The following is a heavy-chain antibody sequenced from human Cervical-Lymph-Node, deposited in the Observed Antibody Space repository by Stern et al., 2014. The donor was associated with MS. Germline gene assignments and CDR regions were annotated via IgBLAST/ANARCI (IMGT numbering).Heavy chain of an antibody. Sequence: EVQLVESGAEVKKPGESLKISCKGSGYTFTNNWIAWVRQMPGKGLEWMGIIYPDDSDIRYSPSLQGQVTISADKSISPASLQGSSLKAADSAVYYCARPPPRRKWDDPNYGMDVWGQGTTVTVSS. CDR3: ARPPPRRKWDDPNYGMDV. D-gene: IGHD1-1*01. V-gene: IGHV5-51*03. CDR2: IYPDDSDI. CDR1: GYTFTNNW. J-gene: IGHJ6*02.